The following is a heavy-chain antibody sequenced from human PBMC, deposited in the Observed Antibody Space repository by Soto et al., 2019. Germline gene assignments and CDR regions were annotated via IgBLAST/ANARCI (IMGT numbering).Heavy chain of an antibody. CDR2: ISSSSSYI. CDR3: ARVSEGGGVVTVSAVLEF. D-gene: IGHD2-15*01. V-gene: IGHV3-21*01. Sequence: PGGSLRLSCAASGFTFSSYSMNWVRQAPGKGLEWVSSISSSSSYIYYADSVKGRFTISRDNAKNSLYLQMNSLRAEDTAVYYFARVSEGGGVVTVSAVLEFRGKGTMVPVSS. CDR1: GFTFSSYS. J-gene: IGHJ3*01.